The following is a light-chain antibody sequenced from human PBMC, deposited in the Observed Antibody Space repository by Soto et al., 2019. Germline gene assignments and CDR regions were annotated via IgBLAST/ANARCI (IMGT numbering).Light chain of an antibody. CDR1: QSFSNSY. V-gene: IGKV3-20*01. CDR2: SAS. Sequence: EIGWTQSPGTLSLSPGERATLSCRASQSFSNSYLGWYQQKPGQAPRLLIYSASSRATGIPDRFSGSGSGTDFTLTIRRLEPEDFAVYYCQLYVRLPWTCG. J-gene: IGKJ1*01. CDR3: QLYVRLPWT.